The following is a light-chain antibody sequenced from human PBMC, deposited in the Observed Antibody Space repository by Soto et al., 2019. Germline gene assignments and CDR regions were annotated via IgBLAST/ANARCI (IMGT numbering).Light chain of an antibody. J-gene: IGKJ1*01. Sequence: DIQLTQSPPSLSASGGDTITITCRASQSVSTYLNWYQQRPGKAPSLLIYSAVSLQSGVPSRFSGSGSGTDFTLTIRNLQPEDFAVYYCQHTFRSPRRFGQGTKVDIK. CDR1: QSVSTY. V-gene: IGKV1-39*01. CDR3: QHTFRSPRR. CDR2: SAV.